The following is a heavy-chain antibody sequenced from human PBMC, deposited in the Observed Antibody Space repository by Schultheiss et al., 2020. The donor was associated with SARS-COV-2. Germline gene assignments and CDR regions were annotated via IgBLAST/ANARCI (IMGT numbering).Heavy chain of an antibody. CDR3: ARTRDYYYYYMDV. V-gene: IGHV3-64*02. CDR1: GFTFSSYG. CDR2: ISSNGCST. J-gene: IGHJ6*03. Sequence: GGSLRLSCAASGFTFSSYGMHRVCQAPGKGLEYVSAISSNGCSTYYADSVKGRFTISRDNAKNSLYLQMNCLRAEDTAVYYCARTRDYYYYYMDVWGKGTTVTVSS.